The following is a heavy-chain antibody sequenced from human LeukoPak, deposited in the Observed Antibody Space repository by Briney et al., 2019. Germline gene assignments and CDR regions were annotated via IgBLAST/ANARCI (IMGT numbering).Heavy chain of an antibody. Sequence: GGSLRLSCTASGFTFSGYWMTWVRQAPGKGPEWVANIKQDGSQRYYVDSVRGRFTISRDNAKNSLFLQMNGLRAEDTAVYYCARRGGSSSRRSPVDYWGQGTLVTVSS. CDR3: ARRGGSSSRRSPVDY. CDR1: GFTFSGYW. D-gene: IGHD6-6*01. J-gene: IGHJ4*02. V-gene: IGHV3-7*01. CDR2: IKQDGSQR.